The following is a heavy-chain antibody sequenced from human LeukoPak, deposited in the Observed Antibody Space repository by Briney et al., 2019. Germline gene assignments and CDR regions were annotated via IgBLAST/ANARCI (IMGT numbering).Heavy chain of an antibody. CDR2: IYYSGST. Sequence: SETLSLTCAVYGGSFSSYYWSWIRQPPGKGLEWIGYIYYSGSTNYNPSLKSRVTISVDTSKNQFSLKLSSVTAADTAVYYCARELLPQSYFDYWGQGTLVTVSS. J-gene: IGHJ4*02. V-gene: IGHV4-59*01. CDR1: GGSFSSYY. CDR3: ARELLPQSYFDY.